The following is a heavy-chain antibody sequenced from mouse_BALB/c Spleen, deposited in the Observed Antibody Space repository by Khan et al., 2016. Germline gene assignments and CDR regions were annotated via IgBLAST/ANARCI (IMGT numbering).Heavy chain of an antibody. D-gene: IGHD2-4*01. J-gene: IGHJ4*01. V-gene: IGHV1-80*01. CDR1: GYAFSSYW. Sequence: QVQLQQSGAELVRPGSSVKISCKASGYAFSSYWMNWVKQRPGQGLEWIGQIYPGDGDTNYNGKFKGKATLTADKSSSTAYMQLSSLTSEDSAVYFCANYDRYYYAMDYWGQGTSFTVSS. CDR3: ANYDRYYYAMDY. CDR2: IYPGDGDT.